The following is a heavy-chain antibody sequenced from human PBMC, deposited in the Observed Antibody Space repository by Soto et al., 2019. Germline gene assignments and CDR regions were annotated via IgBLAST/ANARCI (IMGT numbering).Heavy chain of an antibody. CDR2: IWYDGSNK. CDR3: ARDWLYGSGSYYLDY. V-gene: IGHV3-33*01. Sequence: GGSLRLSCAASGFTFSSDGMHWVRQAPGKGLEWVAVIWYDGSNKYYADSVKGRFTISRDNSKNTLYLQMNSLRAEDTAVYYCARDWLYGSGSYYLDYWGQGTLVTVSS. D-gene: IGHD3-10*01. CDR1: GFTFSSDG. J-gene: IGHJ4*02.